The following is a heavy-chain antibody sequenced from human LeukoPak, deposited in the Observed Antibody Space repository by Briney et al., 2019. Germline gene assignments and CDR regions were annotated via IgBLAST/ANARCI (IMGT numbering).Heavy chain of an antibody. J-gene: IGHJ6*03. CDR3: ARVNCGGDCDYYYYMDV. Sequence: GASVKVSCKASGGTFDNNAITWVRQAPGQGLEWMGGIIPTFGTRNIAQQFQGRVTILADKSTSTVYMELSSLRSEDTAVYYCARVNCGGDCDYYYYMDVWGKGTTVTVSS. CDR2: IIPTFGTR. V-gene: IGHV1-69*06. D-gene: IGHD2-21*02. CDR1: GGTFDNNA.